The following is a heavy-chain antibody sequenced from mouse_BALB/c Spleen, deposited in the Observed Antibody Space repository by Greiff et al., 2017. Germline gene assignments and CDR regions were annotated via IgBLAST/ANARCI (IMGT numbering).Heavy chain of an antibody. CDR1: GYTFTDYA. CDR3: ARFAPTGRAFDY. D-gene: IGHD1-1*01. V-gene: IGHV1S137*01. Sequence: VQLQHSGAELVRPGVSVKISCKGSGYTFTDYAMHWVKQSHAKSLEWIGVISTYYGDASYNQKFKGKATMTVDKSSSTAYMELARLTSEDSAIYYCARFAPTGRAFDYWGQGTTLTVSS. CDR2: ISTYYGDA. J-gene: IGHJ2*01.